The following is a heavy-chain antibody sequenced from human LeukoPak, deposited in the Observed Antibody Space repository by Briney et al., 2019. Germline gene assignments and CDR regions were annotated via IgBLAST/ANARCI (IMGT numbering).Heavy chain of an antibody. CDR2: ISAYNGNT. V-gene: IGHV1-18*01. D-gene: IGHD2-15*01. CDR1: GYTFTSYG. CDR3: ARDPAPICSGGSCYRLNWFDP. J-gene: IGHJ5*02. Sequence: ASVKVSCKASGYTFTSYGISWVRQAPGQGLEWMGWISAYNGNTNYAQKLQGRVTMTTDTSTSTAYMELRSLRSDDTAVYYCARDPAPICSGGSCYRLNWFDPWGEGTLVTVSS.